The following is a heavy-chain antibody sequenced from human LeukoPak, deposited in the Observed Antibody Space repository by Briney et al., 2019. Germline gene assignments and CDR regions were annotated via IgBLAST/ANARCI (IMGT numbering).Heavy chain of an antibody. CDR3: AKLDSGSYSGFLEY. CDR1: GFSFYTYW. V-gene: IGHV3-7*03. J-gene: IGHJ4*02. CDR2: IKQDGTEK. Sequence: GGSLRLSCAASGFSFYTYWMNWVRQPPGKGLEWVAKIKQDGTEKDYLDSVKGRFTISRDNAKNSLYLQMNNLRAEDTAVYYCAKLDSGSYSGFLEYWGQGTLVTVSS. D-gene: IGHD1-26*01.